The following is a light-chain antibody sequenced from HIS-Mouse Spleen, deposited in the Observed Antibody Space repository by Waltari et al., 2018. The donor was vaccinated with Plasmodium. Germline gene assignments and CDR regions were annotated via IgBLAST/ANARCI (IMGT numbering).Light chain of an antibody. CDR1: QSISSW. J-gene: IGKJ1*01. CDR3: QQYNSYSWT. CDR2: KAS. Sequence: DIHMTQSPSTLSASVGDRVTLTCRASQSISSWLAWYQQKPGKAPKLLIYKASSLESGVPSRFSGSGSGTEFTLTISSLQPDDFATYYCQQYNSYSWTFGQGTKVEIK. V-gene: IGKV1-5*03.